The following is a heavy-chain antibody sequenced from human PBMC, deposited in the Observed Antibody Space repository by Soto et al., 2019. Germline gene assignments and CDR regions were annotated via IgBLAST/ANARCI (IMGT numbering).Heavy chain of an antibody. V-gene: IGHV4-31*11. J-gene: IGHJ5*02. CDR2: ISYIGCT. D-gene: IGHD3-10*01. CDR1: GGSISSGGYY. Sequence: ASETLSLTCAVSGGSISSGGYYWSWIRQHHGKCLEWIGYISYIGCTYYNPSLKCRLSISFNMSMNLFSLKLSSVTAADTAVYYCARNPITMVRGVIGWFDPWGQGTLVTVSS. CDR3: ARNPITMVRGVIGWFDP.